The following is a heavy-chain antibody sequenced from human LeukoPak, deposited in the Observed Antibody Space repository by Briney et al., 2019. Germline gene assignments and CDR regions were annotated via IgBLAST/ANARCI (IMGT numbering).Heavy chain of an antibody. CDR3: TSTIAAAGTP. J-gene: IGHJ5*02. D-gene: IGHD6-13*01. CDR1: GFTFSGSA. V-gene: IGHV3-73*01. Sequence: GGSLKLSCAASGFTFSGSAMHWFRQASGKGLKGVGRIRSKANSYATAYAASVKGRFTISRDDSKNTAYLQMNSLKTEDTAVYYCTSTIAAAGTPWGQGTLVTVSS. CDR2: IRSKANSYAT.